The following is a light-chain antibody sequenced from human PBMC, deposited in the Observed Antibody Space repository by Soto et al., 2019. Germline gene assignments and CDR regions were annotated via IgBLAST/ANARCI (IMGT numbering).Light chain of an antibody. Sequence: QSVLTQPASVSGAPGQSITISCTGTSSDFGNSIYVSWYHRYPSRVPKRLIYMVSNRASGVSNRFSGSKSGNTASLNISGLQAEDEADYFCTSPTPGSLYVFGTGTKVTVL. CDR2: MVS. V-gene: IGLV2-14*01. J-gene: IGLJ1*01. CDR1: SSDFGNSIY. CDR3: TSPTPGSLYV.